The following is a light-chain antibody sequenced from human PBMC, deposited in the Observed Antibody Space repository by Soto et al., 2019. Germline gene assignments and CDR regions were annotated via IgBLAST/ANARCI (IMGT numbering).Light chain of an antibody. CDR3: CSYAGSSTLL. Sequence: QAVATQPASVSGSPGQSITISCTGTSSDVGSYNLVSWYQQHPGKAPKLMIYEDSKRPSGVSDRFSGSKSGNTASLTISGLQAEDEADYYCCSYAGSSTLLFGGGTKLTVL. CDR2: EDS. CDR1: SSDVGSYNL. V-gene: IGLV2-23*01. J-gene: IGLJ2*01.